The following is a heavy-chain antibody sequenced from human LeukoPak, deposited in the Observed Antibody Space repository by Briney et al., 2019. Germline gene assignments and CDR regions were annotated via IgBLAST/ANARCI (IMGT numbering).Heavy chain of an antibody. D-gene: IGHD2-15*01. CDR1: GFTFSNAW. CDR2: IKSKTDGGTT. V-gene: IGHV3-15*01. CDR3: TTDLVVVVAATDDAFDI. Sequence: GGSLRLSCAASGFTFSNAWMSWVRQAPGKGLEWVGRIKSKTDGGTTDYAAPVKGRFTISRDDSKNTLYLQMNSLKTEDTAVYYCTTDLVVVVAATDDAFDIWGRGTMVTVSS. J-gene: IGHJ3*02.